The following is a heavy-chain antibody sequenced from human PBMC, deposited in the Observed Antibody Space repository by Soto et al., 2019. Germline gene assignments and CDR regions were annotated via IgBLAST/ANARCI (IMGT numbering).Heavy chain of an antibody. V-gene: IGHV3-48*01. J-gene: IGHJ5*02. CDR3: ARDVRYSSSSREYNWFDP. Sequence: GGSLRLSCAASGFTFSSYSMNWVRQAPGKGLEWVSYIISSSSTLYYADSVKGRFTISRDNAKNSLYLQMNSLRAEDTAVYYCARDVRYSSSSREYNWFDPWGQGTLVTVSS. CDR1: GFTFSSYS. CDR2: IISSSSTL. D-gene: IGHD6-6*01.